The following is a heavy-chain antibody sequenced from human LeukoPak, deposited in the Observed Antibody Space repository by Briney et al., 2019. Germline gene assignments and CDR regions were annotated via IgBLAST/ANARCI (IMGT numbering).Heavy chain of an antibody. CDR1: GGTFSSYA. V-gene: IGHV1-69*04. Sequence: VASVKVSCKASGGTFSSYAISWVRQAPGQGLEWMGRIIPILGIANYAQKFQGRFTITADKCTSTAYMALSSLRSEDTAVSYCARAAYCSSTSCYTRNYYYSYYGMDVWGQGTTVTVSS. D-gene: IGHD2-2*02. CDR2: IIPILGIA. CDR3: ARAAYCSSTSCYTRNYYYSYYGMDV. J-gene: IGHJ6*02.